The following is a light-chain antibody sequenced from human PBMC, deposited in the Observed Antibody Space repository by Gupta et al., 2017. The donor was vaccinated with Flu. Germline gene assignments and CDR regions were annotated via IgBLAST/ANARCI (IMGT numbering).Light chain of an antibody. CDR2: EVS. V-gene: IGLV2-18*02. CDR1: SSDIGTYNR. J-gene: IGLJ1*01. Sequence: QSALTQPPSVSGSPGQSVTISCTGTSSDIGTYNRVSWYQQSPDTAPKLMIYEVSNRPSGVPDRFSGSKSDNTASLTISGLQAEDEADYYCSSYTSSSTYVCGTGTKVTVL. CDR3: SSYTSSSTYV.